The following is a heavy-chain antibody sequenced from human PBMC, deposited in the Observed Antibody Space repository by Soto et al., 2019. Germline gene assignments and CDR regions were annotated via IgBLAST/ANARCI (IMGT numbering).Heavy chain of an antibody. V-gene: IGHV5-51*01. Sequence: PGESLRISYRASGYRFTTYWGAWVRQMPGKGLEWMGIINPGDSDIRYSPSFQGQVTISADNSISTAYLQWSSLKASDTAIYYCARHEQYYYYYYGMDVWGQGTTVTVSS. CDR3: ARHEQYYYYYYGMDV. CDR1: GYRFTTYW. CDR2: INPGDSDI. J-gene: IGHJ6*02.